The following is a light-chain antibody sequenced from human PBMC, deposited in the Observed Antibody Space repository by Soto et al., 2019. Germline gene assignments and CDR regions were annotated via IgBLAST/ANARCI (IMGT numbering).Light chain of an antibody. Sequence: QSVLTQPPSASGTPGQRVTISCSGSSSNIGSNTVNWYQQLPGTAPKLLSYSNNQRPSGVPDRLSGSKSGTSASLDISGLQSEDEADYYCAAWDDSLNGVVFGGGTKVTVL. J-gene: IGLJ2*01. CDR3: AAWDDSLNGVV. V-gene: IGLV1-44*01. CDR2: SNN. CDR1: SSNIGSNT.